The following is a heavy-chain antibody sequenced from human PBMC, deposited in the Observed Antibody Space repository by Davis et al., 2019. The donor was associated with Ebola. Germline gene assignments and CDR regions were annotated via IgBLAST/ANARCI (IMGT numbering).Heavy chain of an antibody. CDR3: ARISWVSRGMDV. Sequence: HSQTLSLTCAISGNSVSSNGAAWNWIRQSPSRGLEWLGRTYYTSKRYNDYAVSMKSRISINPDTSKNQFSLQLNFVTPEDAAVYYCARISWVSRGMDVWGKGTTVTVSS. CDR1: GNSVSSNGAA. V-gene: IGHV6-1*01. J-gene: IGHJ6*04. D-gene: IGHD6-13*01. CDR2: TYYTSKRYN.